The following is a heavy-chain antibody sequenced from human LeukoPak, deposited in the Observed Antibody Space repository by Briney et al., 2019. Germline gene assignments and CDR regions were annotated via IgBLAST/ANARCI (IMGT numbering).Heavy chain of an antibody. V-gene: IGHV6-1*01. CDR3: ARGGPRYCSGGSCSPYYYYGMDV. CDR2: TYRRSKWYN. J-gene: IGHJ6*02. CDR1: GDSVSSNSAV. Sequence: SQTLSLTCDISGDSVSSNSAVWNWIRQSPSRGLEWLGRTYRRSKWYNDYAVSVKSRITINPDTSRNQFSLQLSSVTPEDTAVYYCARGGPRYCSGGSCSPYYYYGMDVWGQGTTVTVSS. D-gene: IGHD2-15*01.